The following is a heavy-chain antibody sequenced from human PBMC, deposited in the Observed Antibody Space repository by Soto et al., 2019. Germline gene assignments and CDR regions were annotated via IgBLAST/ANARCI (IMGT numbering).Heavy chain of an antibody. CDR1: GGSISSSSYY. D-gene: IGHD2-2*02. Sequence: QLQLQESGPGLVKPSETLSLTCTVSGGSISSSSYYWGWIRQPPGKGLEWIGSIYYSGSTYYNPSLRSRVTITVDTSKNPFSLQLSSVTAADTAVYCCAGIPAAIGVGWFDPWGQGTLVTVSS. CDR3: AGIPAAIGVGWFDP. J-gene: IGHJ5*02. V-gene: IGHV4-39*01. CDR2: IYYSGST.